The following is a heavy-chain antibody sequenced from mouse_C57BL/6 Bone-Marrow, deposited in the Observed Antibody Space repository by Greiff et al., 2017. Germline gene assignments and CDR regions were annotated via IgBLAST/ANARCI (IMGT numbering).Heavy chain of an antibody. CDR3: ARSKNGDSWFAY. V-gene: IGHV1-54*01. D-gene: IGHD4-1*01. CDR2: INPGSGGT. Sequence: VQLQQSGAELVRPGTSVKVSCKASGYAFTNYLIEWVKQRPGQGLEWIGVINPGSGGTNYNEKFKGKATLTADKSSSTAYMQLSSLTSEDSAVYFCARSKNGDSWFAYWGQGTLVTGAA. CDR1: GYAFTNYL. J-gene: IGHJ3*01.